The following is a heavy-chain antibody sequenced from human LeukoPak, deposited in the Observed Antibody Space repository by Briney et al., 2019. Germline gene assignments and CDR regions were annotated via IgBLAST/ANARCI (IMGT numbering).Heavy chain of an antibody. V-gene: IGHV1-69*01. D-gene: IGHD6-19*01. CDR3: ANTLLTGYSSGWYSDY. CDR2: IIPIFGTA. CDR1: GGTFSSYA. Sequence: GSSVKVSCKASGGTFSSYAISWVRQAPGQGLEWMGGIIPIFGTANYAQRFQGRVTITADESTSTAYMELSSLRSEDTAVYYCANTLLTGYSSGWYSDYWGQGTLVTVSS. J-gene: IGHJ4*02.